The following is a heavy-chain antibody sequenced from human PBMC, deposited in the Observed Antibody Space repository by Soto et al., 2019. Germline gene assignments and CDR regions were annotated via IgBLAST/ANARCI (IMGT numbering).Heavy chain of an antibody. V-gene: IGHV4-38-2*01. CDR3: AGTIYDFWSGYLRALDY. CDR1: GYSISSGYY. Sequence: TLSLTCAVSGYSISSGYYWGWIRQPPGKGLEWIGSIYHSGSTYYNPSLKSRVTISVDTSKNQFSLKLSSVTAADTAVYYCAGTIYDFWSGYLRALDYWGQGTLVTVS. J-gene: IGHJ4*02. CDR2: IYHSGST. D-gene: IGHD3-3*01.